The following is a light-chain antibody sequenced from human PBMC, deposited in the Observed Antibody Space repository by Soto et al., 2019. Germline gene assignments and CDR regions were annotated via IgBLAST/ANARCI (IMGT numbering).Light chain of an antibody. CDR3: SSSTSSSTYV. Sequence: QSALTQPASVSGSPGQSITITCTGTSSYIRGYNYVSWYQQHPGKAPKLMIYEVSNRPSGVSNRFSGSKSGNTASLTISGLQADDEGDYYRSSSTSSSTYVFGRGTKVNV. CDR2: EVS. CDR1: SSYIRGYNY. J-gene: IGLJ1*01. V-gene: IGLV2-14*01.